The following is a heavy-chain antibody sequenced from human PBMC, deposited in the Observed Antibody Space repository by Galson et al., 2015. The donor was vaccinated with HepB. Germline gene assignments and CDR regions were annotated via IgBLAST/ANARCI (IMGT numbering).Heavy chain of an antibody. V-gene: IGHV3-7*01. J-gene: IGHJ4*02. Sequence: SLRLSCAASGFIFSDYWMNWVRQTPGKGLEWVADINEDGTDKCYADSVKGRFIISRDNAKDSLYLQMNSLRVEDTAVYYCVREATGVRGYGFWGQGTLVTVSS. CDR2: INEDGTDK. D-gene: IGHD3-10*01. CDR3: VREATGVRGYGF. CDR1: GFIFSDYW.